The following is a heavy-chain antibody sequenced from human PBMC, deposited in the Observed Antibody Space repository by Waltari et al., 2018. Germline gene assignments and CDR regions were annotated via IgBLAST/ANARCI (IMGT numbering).Heavy chain of an antibody. D-gene: IGHD2-15*01. V-gene: IGHV1-69*12. Sequence: QVQLVQSGAEVKKPGSSVKVSCKASGGHLSSDAISWVREAPGQGREWMGGISPICGTANYAHKFQGRFTITADESTNTAYMELNSLRSEDTAVYYCARAPFSPSPVEFDLWGHGTLVTVSS. CDR1: GGHLSSDA. J-gene: IGHJ5*02. CDR2: ISPICGTA. CDR3: ARAPFSPSPVEFDL.